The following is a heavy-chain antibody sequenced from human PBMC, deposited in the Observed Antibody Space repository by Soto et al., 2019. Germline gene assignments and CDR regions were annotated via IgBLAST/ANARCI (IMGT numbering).Heavy chain of an antibody. CDR2: LYHIGST. CDR3: RSSTSCYDESCVDV. J-gene: IGHJ6*02. V-gene: IGHV4-38-2*01. CDR1: GYSISSGNY. Sequence: SETLSLTCAVSGYSISSGNYWAWIRQPPGRGLERIGSLYHIGSTHYNTSRTSRVTISVDTSKNHFSLELSFVTAANTAIYYCRSSTSCYDESCVDVWGQGTMVT. D-gene: IGHD2-2*01.